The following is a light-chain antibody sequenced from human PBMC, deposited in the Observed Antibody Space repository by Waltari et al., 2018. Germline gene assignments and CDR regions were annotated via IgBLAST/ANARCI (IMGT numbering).Light chain of an antibody. CDR3: QQSFTTLWT. V-gene: IGKV1-39*01. J-gene: IGKJ1*01. Sequence: DLQMTQSPSTLSASVGDRVTISCRAGQSISVHLNWYQQKHGEAPKLLIHGATTLENGVPTRFSGSGSGTDFTLTISTLQPEDFATYYCQQSFTTLWTFGQGTEVEIK. CDR1: QSISVH. CDR2: GAT.